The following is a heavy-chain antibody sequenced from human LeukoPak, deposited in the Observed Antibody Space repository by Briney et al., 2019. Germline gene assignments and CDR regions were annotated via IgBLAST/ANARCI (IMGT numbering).Heavy chain of an antibody. CDR1: GYTFTGYY. V-gene: IGHV1-2*02. Sequence: ASVKVSCKASGYTFTGYYMHWVRQAPGQGLEWMGWINPNSGGTNYAQKFQGRVTMTRDTSISTAYMELSRLRSDDTAVYYCARVSCSSTSCYFGDYDYWGQGTLVTVSS. D-gene: IGHD2-2*01. CDR2: INPNSGGT. CDR3: ARVSCSSTSCYFGDYDY. J-gene: IGHJ4*02.